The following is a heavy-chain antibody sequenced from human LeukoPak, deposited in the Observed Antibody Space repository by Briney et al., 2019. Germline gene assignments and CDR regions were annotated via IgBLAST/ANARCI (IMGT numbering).Heavy chain of an antibody. V-gene: IGHV3-48*01. CDR2: ISGSSSTI. CDR1: GFTFSSYS. CDR3: ARGIYDFWSGYDARTAYNWFDP. D-gene: IGHD3-3*01. J-gene: IGHJ5*02. Sequence: GGSLRLSCAASGFTFSSYSMNWVRQAPGKGLEWVSYISGSSSTIYYADSVKGRFTISRGNAKNSLYLQMNSLRAEDTAVYYCARGIYDFWSGYDARTAYNWFDPWGQGTLVTVSS.